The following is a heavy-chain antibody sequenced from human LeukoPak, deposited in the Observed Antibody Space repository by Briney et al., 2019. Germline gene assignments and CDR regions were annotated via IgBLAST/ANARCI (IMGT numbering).Heavy chain of an antibody. CDR2: ISGSGYST. D-gene: IGHD4-17*01. CDR3: ARTDFGDYSYCFDY. V-gene: IGHV3-23*01. CDR1: GFTFSSCA. J-gene: IGHJ4*02. Sequence: PGGSLRLSCAASGFTFSSCAMSWVRQAPGKGLEWVSGISGSGYSTYYADSVKGRFTISRDNSKNTLYLQMNSLRAEDTAVYYCARTDFGDYSYCFDYWGQGTLVTVSS.